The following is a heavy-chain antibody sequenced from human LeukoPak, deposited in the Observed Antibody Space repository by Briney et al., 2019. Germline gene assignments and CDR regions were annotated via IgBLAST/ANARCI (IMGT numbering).Heavy chain of an antibody. CDR3: ARGRALRYFDWWFDWFDP. V-gene: IGHV3-74*01. CDR2: INTDGSTT. D-gene: IGHD3-9*01. Sequence: GGSLRLSCAASGFTFSNYWMHWVRQAPGKGLVWVSRINTDGSTTTYADFVKGRFTISRDNAKNSLYLQMNSLRAEDTAVYYCARGRALRYFDWWFDWFDPWGQGTLVTVSS. CDR1: GFTFSNYW. J-gene: IGHJ5*02.